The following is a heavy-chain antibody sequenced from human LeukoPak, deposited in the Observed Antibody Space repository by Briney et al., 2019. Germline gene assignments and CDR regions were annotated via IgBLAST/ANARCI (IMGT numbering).Heavy chain of an antibody. CDR3: ARSTLGGSLDY. V-gene: IGHV4-59*01. CDR1: GGSISSYY. Sequence: KTSETLSLTCTVSGGSISSYYWSRIRQPPGKGLEWIGYIYYSGSTNYNPSLKSRVTISVDTSKNQFSLKLSSVTAADTAVYYCARSTLGGSLDYWGQGTLVTVSS. J-gene: IGHJ4*02. CDR2: IYYSGST.